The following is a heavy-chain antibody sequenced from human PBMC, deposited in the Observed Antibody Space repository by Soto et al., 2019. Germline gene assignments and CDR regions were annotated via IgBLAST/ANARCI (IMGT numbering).Heavy chain of an antibody. CDR2: ISYDGSNK. D-gene: IGHD6-13*01. CDR3: ASDIAAAGTFALEDY. J-gene: IGHJ4*02. CDR1: GFTFSSYA. V-gene: IGHV3-30-3*01. Sequence: GGSLRLSCAASGFTFSSYAMHWVRQAPGKGLEWVAVISYDGSNKYYADSVKGRFTISRDNSKNTLYLQMNSLRAEDTAVYYCASDIAAAGTFALEDYWGQGTLVTVSS.